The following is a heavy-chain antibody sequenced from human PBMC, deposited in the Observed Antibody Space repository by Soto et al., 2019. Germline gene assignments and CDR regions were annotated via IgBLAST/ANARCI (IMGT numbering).Heavy chain of an antibody. D-gene: IGHD5-18*01. CDR2: IRSKAYGGTT. V-gene: IGHV3-49*03. Sequence: GGSLRLSCTASGFTFGDYAMSWFRQAPGKGLEWVGFIRSKAYGGTTEYAASVKGRFTISRDDSKSIAYLQMNSLKTEDTAVYYCTRAKVGGYSYVSVFDYWGQGTLVTVSS. CDR1: GFTFGDYA. CDR3: TRAKVGGYSYVSVFDY. J-gene: IGHJ4*02.